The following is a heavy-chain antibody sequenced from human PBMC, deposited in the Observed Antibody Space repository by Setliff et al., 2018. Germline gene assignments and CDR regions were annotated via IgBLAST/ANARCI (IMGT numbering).Heavy chain of an antibody. CDR3: FGAGTCSY. Sequence: LSLTCTVYGGSLSNYYWSWIRQPPGKGLEWVANIKQDGSEKYYADSVKGRFTISRDNAKNSLSLQMNSLRTEDTAVYYCFGAGTCSYWGQGTQVTVSS. CDR1: GGSLSNYY. CDR2: IKQDGSEK. D-gene: IGHD3-10*01. V-gene: IGHV3-7*01. J-gene: IGHJ4*02.